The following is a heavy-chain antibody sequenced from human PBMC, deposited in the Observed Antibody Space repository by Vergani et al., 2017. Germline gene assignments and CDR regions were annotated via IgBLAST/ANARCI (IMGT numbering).Heavy chain of an antibody. Sequence: EVQLLDSGGGLVQPGGSLRLSCTTSGFTFSSYAMSWVRQAPGKGREGVSAISGSAGSTYYADSVKGRFTISRDNSKNTLYLQMNSLRAEDTAVYYCASSSGGAVAGYFDYWGQGTLVTVSS. CDR2: ISGSAGST. CDR1: GFTFSSYA. J-gene: IGHJ4*02. V-gene: IGHV3-23*01. CDR3: ASSSGGAVAGYFDY. D-gene: IGHD6-19*01.